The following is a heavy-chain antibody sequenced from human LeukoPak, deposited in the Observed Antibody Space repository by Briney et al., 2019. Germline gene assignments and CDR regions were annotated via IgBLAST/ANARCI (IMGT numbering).Heavy chain of an antibody. J-gene: IGHJ5*02. V-gene: IGHV7-4-1*02. D-gene: IGHD2-2*01. CDR2: INTHTGNP. CDR3: ARVDYSSTSNWFDP. CDR1: GYTFTNYA. Sequence: ASVKVSCKASGYTFTNYAMNWVRQAPGQGLEWMGWINTHTGNPAYGQGFTGRFVFSLDTSVSTAYLQISSLKAEDTAVYYCARVDYSSTSNWFDPWGQGTLVTVSS.